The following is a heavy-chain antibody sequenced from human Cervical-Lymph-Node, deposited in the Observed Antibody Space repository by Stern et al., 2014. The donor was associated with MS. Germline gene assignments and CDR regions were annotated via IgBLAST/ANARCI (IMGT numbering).Heavy chain of an antibody. CDR1: GYTFTAFF. V-gene: IGHV1-2*06. J-gene: IGHJ4*02. Sequence: VQLVESGTKMQKPGASVRVSCKASGYTFTAFFIHWVRQVTGQGLEWMGRLNPNSDDPTYAQNFQDRVTLTRDTSIGTASLELSKLTSADTAVYYCAREATRIVVGIDYWGQGTQVTVSS. CDR3: AREATRIVVGIDY. CDR2: LNPNSDDP. D-gene: IGHD3-22*01.